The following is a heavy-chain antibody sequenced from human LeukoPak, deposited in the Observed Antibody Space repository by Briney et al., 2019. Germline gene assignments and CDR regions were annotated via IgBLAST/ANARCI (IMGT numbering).Heavy chain of an antibody. J-gene: IGHJ4*02. CDR1: GFAFSDSA. D-gene: IGHD2-15*01. CDR2: IRTKANTYAT. Sequence: GGSLRLSCAASGFAFSDSAMYWVRQSSGKGLEWVGRIRTKANTYATAYAASVKGRFTISRDDSNNMAYLQMSSLKTEDTAVYYCARVGVAAKSSRYFDYWGQGTLVTVSS. CDR3: ARVGVAAKSSRYFDY. V-gene: IGHV3-73*01.